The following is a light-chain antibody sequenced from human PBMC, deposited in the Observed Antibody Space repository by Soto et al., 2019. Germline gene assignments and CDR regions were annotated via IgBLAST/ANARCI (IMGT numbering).Light chain of an antibody. CDR1: QSISSW. Sequence: DIQMTQSPSTLSASVGDRVTITCRASQSISSWLAWYQQKPGKAPKLLIYDASSLESGVPSRFSGSGSGTEXTLTIXSLXPXXXATYYCQQYNSYLWTFGQGTKVEIK. CDR3: QQYNSYLWT. CDR2: DAS. V-gene: IGKV1-5*01. J-gene: IGKJ1*01.